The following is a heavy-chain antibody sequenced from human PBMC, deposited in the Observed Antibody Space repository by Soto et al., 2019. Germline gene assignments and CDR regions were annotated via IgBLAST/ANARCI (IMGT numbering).Heavy chain of an antibody. CDR2: INPNSGGT. D-gene: IGHD2-2*01. J-gene: IGHJ4*02. CDR3: AREHCSSTSCYGSFDY. V-gene: IGHV1-2*04. Sequence: GASVKVSCKASGYTFTGYYMHWVLQAPGQGLEWMGWINPNSGGTNYAQKFQGWVTMTRDTSISTAYMELSRLRSDDTAVYYCAREHCSSTSCYGSFDYWGQGTLVTVSS. CDR1: GYTFTGYY.